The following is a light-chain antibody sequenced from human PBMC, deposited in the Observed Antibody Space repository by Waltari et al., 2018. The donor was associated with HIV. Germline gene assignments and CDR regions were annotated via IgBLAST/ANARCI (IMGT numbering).Light chain of an antibody. CDR3: AAWDDSLSGPV. J-gene: IGLJ3*02. Sequence: QSILTQPPSTSGTPGQRVTISCSGSGSNIGSNSVSWYHLLLGTAPKLLIYRNSRRPSGVPDRFSGSKSATSASLAIGGLRSEDEADYYCAAWDDSLSGPVFGGGTKLTFL. V-gene: IGLV1-47*01. CDR1: GSNIGSNS. CDR2: RNS.